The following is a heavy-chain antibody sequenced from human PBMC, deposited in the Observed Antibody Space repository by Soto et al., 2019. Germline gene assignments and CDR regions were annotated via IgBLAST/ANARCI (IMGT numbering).Heavy chain of an antibody. V-gene: IGHV1-69*01. CDR2: IIPIFGTA. D-gene: IGHD3-3*01. CDR1: GGTFSSYA. Sequence: QVQLVQSGAEVKKPGSSVKVSCKASGGTFSSYAISWVRQALGQGLEWMGGIIPIFGTANYAQKFQGRVTITADESTRPASIELSRLRSEDTAAYYRATSYTTMVGVVLEGYYDLWGSGTLVTV. J-gene: IGHJ2*01. CDR3: ATSYTTMVGVVLEGYYDL.